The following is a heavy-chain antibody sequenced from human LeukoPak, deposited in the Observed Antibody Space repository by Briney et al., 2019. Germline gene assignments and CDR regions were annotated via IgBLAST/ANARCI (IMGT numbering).Heavy chain of an antibody. CDR3: ARVHGAYPFDC. D-gene: IGHD4/OR15-4a*01. J-gene: IGHJ4*02. V-gene: IGHV3-48*01. CDR2: ISISSSTI. CDR1: GFTFSSFS. Sequence: GGSLRLSCAASGFTFSSFSMNWVRQAPGKGLEWVSYISISSSTIYYADSVKGRFTISRDNAKNSLYLQMNSLRAEDTAVYYCARVHGAYPFDCWGQGTLVTVSS.